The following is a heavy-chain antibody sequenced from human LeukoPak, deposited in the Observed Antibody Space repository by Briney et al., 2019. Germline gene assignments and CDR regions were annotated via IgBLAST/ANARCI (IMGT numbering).Heavy chain of an antibody. CDR2: ISYDGSNK. Sequence: GGSLRLSCAASGFTFSSYGMHWVRQAPGEGLEWVAVISYDGSNKYYADSVKGRFTISRDNSKNTLYLQMNSLRAEDTAVYYCASRYSGYDLSYFDYWGQGTLVTVSS. D-gene: IGHD5-12*01. CDR1: GFTFSSYG. V-gene: IGHV3-30*03. CDR3: ASRYSGYDLSYFDY. J-gene: IGHJ4*02.